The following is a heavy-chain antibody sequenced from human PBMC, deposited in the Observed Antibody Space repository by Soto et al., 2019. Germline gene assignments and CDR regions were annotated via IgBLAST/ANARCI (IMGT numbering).Heavy chain of an antibody. J-gene: IGHJ4*02. CDR1: GFSLSTSGVG. CDR3: AHRMYYDFPWDRAPFDY. V-gene: IGHV2-5*01. Sequence: SGPTLVNPTQTLTLTCTFTGFSLSTSGVGVGWIRQPPGKALEWLALIYWNDDKRYSPSLKSRLTITKDTSKNQVVLTMTNMDPVDTATYYCAHRMYYDFPWDRAPFDYWGQGTLVTVSS. D-gene: IGHD3-3*01. CDR2: IYWNDDK.